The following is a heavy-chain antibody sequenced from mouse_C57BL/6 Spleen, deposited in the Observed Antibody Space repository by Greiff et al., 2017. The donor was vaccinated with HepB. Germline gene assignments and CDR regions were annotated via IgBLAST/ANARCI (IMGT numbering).Heavy chain of an antibody. Sequence: EVKLVESGGGLVQPGGSLKLSCAASGFTFSDYYMYWVRQTPEKRLEWVAYISNGGGSTYYPDTVKGRFTISRDNAKNTLYLQMSRLKSEDTAMYYCARQVYYSNYFDYWGQGTTLTVSS. J-gene: IGHJ2*01. V-gene: IGHV5-12*01. CDR3: ARQVYYSNYFDY. CDR2: ISNGGGST. CDR1: GFTFSDYY. D-gene: IGHD2-5*01.